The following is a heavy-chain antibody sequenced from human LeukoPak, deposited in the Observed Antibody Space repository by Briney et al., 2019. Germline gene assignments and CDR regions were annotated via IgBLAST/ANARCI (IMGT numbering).Heavy chain of an antibody. CDR1: GGTFSSYA. J-gene: IGHJ4*02. CDR3: ARATLYSSSSYRFDY. D-gene: IGHD6-6*01. V-gene: IGHV1-69*05. CDR2: IIPIFGTA. Sequence: GASVEVSCKASGGTFSSYAISWVRQAPGQGLEWMGGIIPIFGTANYAQKFQGRVTITTDESTSTAYMELSSLRSEDTAVYYCARATLYSSSSYRFDYWGQGTLVTVSS.